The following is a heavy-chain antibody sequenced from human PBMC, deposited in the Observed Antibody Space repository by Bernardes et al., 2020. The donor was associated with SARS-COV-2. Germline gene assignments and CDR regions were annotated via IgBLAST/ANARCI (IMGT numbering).Heavy chain of an antibody. V-gene: IGHV3-66*01. CDR1: GFTVSSNY. J-gene: IGHJ6*02. CDR2: IYSGGST. CDR3: ARDGGPYGMDV. Sequence: GGSLRLSCAASGFTVSSNYMSWVRQAPGTGLEWVSVIYSGGSTYYADSVKGRFTISRDNSKNTLYLQMNSLRVEDTAVYYCARDGGPYGMDVWGQGTTVTVSS.